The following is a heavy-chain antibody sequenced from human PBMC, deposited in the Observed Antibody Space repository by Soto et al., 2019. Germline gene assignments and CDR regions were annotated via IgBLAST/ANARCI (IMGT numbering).Heavy chain of an antibody. CDR2: IYYSGST. J-gene: IGHJ6*03. Sequence: SETLSLTCTVSGGSISSGDYYWSWIRQPPGKGLEWIGYIYYSGSTYYNPSLKSRVTISVDTSKNQFSLKLSSVTAADTAVYYWARVNPPRVVPAAMRRYYYYYMDFWGKGTSVTVSS. V-gene: IGHV4-30-4*01. CDR3: ARVNPPRVVPAAMRRYYYYYMDF. D-gene: IGHD2-2*01. CDR1: GGSISSGDYY.